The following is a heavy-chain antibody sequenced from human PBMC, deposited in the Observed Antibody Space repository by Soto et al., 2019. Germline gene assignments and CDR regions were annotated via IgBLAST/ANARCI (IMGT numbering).Heavy chain of an antibody. Sequence: SETLSLTCTVSGGSISSGGYYWSWIRQHPGKGLEWIGYIYYSGSTYYNPSLKSRVTISVDTSKNQFSLKLSSVTAADTAVYYCARIPRSIAVALFDYWGQGTLVTVSS. CDR1: GGSISSGGYY. J-gene: IGHJ4*02. CDR2: IYYSGST. D-gene: IGHD6-19*01. V-gene: IGHV4-31*03. CDR3: ARIPRSIAVALFDY.